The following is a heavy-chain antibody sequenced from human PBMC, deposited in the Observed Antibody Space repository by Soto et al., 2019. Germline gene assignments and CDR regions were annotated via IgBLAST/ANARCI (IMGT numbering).Heavy chain of an antibody. CDR2: ISYDVSNK. Sequence: GGSLRLSCAASGFTFSSYAMHWVRQAPGKGLEWVAVISYDVSNKYYADSVKGRFTISRDNSKNTLYLQMNSLRAEDTAVYYCATILSYCSGGSCYSNGVDYWGQGTLVTVSS. CDR3: ATILSYCSGGSCYSNGVDY. CDR1: GFTFSSYA. J-gene: IGHJ4*02. V-gene: IGHV3-30-3*01. D-gene: IGHD2-15*01.